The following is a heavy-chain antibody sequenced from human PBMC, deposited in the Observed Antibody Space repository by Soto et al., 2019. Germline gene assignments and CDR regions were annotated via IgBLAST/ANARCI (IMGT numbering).Heavy chain of an antibody. Sequence: EVQLVESGGGLVKPGGSLRVSCEASGFRFNSYSMNWVRQAPQKGLEWVSLIDASSNYIYYADSVKGRFTISRDNARNSLYLQMDSLRVEDTAVYYCVRENEMAGATSAFEYWGQGTPVTVSS. CDR3: VRENEMAGATSAFEY. D-gene: IGHD1-26*01. CDR2: IDASSNYI. CDR1: GFRFNSYS. V-gene: IGHV3-21*02. J-gene: IGHJ4*02.